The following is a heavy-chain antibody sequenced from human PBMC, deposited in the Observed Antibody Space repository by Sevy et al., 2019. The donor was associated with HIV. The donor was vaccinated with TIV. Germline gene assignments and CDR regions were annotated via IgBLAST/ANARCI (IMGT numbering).Heavy chain of an antibody. V-gene: IGHV4-39*01. CDR3: ASPLLYWLY. J-gene: IGHJ4*02. D-gene: IGHD2-8*02. CDR2: ISYSGNT. CDR1: GGSISSNNYY. Sequence: SETLSLTCTVSGGSISSNNYYWDWIRQPPGKGLEWIGSISYSGNTYYSPSLKSRVTISADTSKNQFSLNLSSVTAADTAVYYCASPLLYWLYWGQGTLVTVSS.